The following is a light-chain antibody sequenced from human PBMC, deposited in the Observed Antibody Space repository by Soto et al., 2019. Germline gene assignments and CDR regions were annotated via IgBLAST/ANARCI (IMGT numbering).Light chain of an antibody. CDR2: LNSDGSH. CDR3: QTWGSGIVV. CDR1: SGHSHYA. Sequence: QAVLTQSPSASASLGASVKLTCTLSSGHSHYAIAWHQQQSEKGPRYLMKLNSDGSHSKGDGIPDRFSGSSSGAERYLTISSRQSEDEADYYCQTWGSGIVVFGGGTKRTVL. V-gene: IGLV4-69*01. J-gene: IGLJ2*01.